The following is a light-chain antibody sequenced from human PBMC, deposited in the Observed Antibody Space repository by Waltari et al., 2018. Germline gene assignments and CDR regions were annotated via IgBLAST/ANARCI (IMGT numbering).Light chain of an antibody. Sequence: EIVLTQSPGTLSLSPGERATLSCRASPSVSSSYLAWYQQKPGQAPRLLIYGASRRATGIPDRFSGSGSGTDFTLTISRLEPEDFAVYYCQQYASSPLTFGGGTKVEIK. V-gene: IGKV3-20*01. J-gene: IGKJ4*01. CDR2: GAS. CDR1: PSVSSSY. CDR3: QQYASSPLT.